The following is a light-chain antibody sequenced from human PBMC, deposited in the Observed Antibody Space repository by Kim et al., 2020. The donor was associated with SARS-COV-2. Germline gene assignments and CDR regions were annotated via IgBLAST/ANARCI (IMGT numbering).Light chain of an antibody. V-gene: IGLV3-19*01. Sequence: ALGQTVLLTCPGDSLRNSYSTCSQQWPGQAPPLLLYRKYQLPSGLPDRFSGSASGSTASLTITRAQAEDEGDYYCSSRDSSGDHVVFGGGTQLTVL. CDR3: SSRDSSGDHVV. CDR1: SLRNSY. CDR2: RKY. J-gene: IGLJ3*02.